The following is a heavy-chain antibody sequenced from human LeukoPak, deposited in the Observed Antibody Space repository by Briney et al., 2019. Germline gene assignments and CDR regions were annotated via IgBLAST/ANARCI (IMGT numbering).Heavy chain of an antibody. V-gene: IGHV1-69*05. CDR1: GGTFSSYA. CDR2: IIPIFGTA. J-gene: IGHJ4*02. D-gene: IGHD3-22*01. Sequence: GASVTVSCTASGGTFSSYAISWVRQAPGQGLEWMGGIIPIFGTANYAQKFQGRVTMTRNTSISTAYMELSSLRSEDTAVYYCATIAYDSGGYYNLSFDYWGQGTLVTVSS. CDR3: ATIAYDSGGYYNLSFDY.